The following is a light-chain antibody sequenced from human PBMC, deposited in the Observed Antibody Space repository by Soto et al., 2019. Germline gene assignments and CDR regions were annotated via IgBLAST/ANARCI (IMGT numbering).Light chain of an antibody. V-gene: IGLV2-14*01. CDR3: SSYTTTSTLV. CDR2: EVR. CDR1: NRDVGSYNL. Sequence: SALTQPASVSGSPGQSITIACTGTNRDVGSYNLVSWYQQRPGEAPKLIISEVRNRPSGISYRFTGSKSGNTASLTISGLQAEDEADYYCSSYTTTSTLVFGGGTKVTVL. J-gene: IGLJ3*02.